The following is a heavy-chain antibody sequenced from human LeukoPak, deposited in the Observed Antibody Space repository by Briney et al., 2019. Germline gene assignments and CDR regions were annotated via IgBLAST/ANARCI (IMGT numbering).Heavy chain of an antibody. J-gene: IGHJ5*02. D-gene: IGHD6-19*01. CDR3: ASVRGYSSGWYASGFDP. CDR1: GGSISSYY. V-gene: IGHV4-59*12. CDR2: IYYSGST. Sequence: SETLSLTCTVSGGSISSYYWSWIRQPPGKGLEWIGYIYYSGSTNYNPSLKSRVTISLDTSKNQFSLKLNSVTAADTAVYYCASVRGYSSGWYASGFDPWGQGTLVTVSS.